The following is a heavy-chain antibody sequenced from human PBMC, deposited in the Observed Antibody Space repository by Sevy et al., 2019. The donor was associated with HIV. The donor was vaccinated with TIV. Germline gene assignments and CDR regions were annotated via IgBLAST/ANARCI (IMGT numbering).Heavy chain of an antibody. CDR1: GYTLSAYR. D-gene: IGHD2-15*01. V-gene: IGHV1-18*01. CDR3: ARAFCSGGRCYSLAY. Sequence: ASVKVSCKVSGYTLSAYRITWVRQAPGQGLEWMGWISPHNGDTNYARKLQGKVSMTTDTSTTTAYMELRGLTSDDTALYYCARAFCSGGRCYSLAYWGQGPLVTVSS. CDR2: ISPHNGDT. J-gene: IGHJ4*02.